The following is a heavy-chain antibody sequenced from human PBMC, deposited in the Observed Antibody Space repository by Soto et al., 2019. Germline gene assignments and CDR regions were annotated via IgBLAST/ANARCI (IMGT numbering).Heavy chain of an antibody. CDR3: ARDIGFDYVN. V-gene: IGHV3-7*01. J-gene: IGHJ4*02. CDR1: VFNVISYW. D-gene: IGHD3-16*01. CDR2: IKEDGSEI. Sequence: PGGSLRPSCAVSVFNVISYWMICVRQAPGKGLEWVASIKEDGSEIYYLQSVRGRFTISRDSAGNAVHLAMNYLSAEDTGVYFCARDIGFDYVNWGQGTLVTVSS.